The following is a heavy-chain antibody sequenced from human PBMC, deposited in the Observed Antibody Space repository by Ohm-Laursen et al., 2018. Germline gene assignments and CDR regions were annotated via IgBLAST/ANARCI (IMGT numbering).Heavy chain of an antibody. Sequence: GSLRLSCSASGFTFINNAMIWVRQAPGKGPEWLSTITSSGDGTYYAGSVKGRFTISRDNSKNTLYLQMNSLRAEDTAVYYCGRGTIFGVVAYWGQGTLVTVSS. CDR3: GRGTIFGVVAY. V-gene: IGHV3-23*01. J-gene: IGHJ4*02. D-gene: IGHD3-3*01. CDR2: ITSSGDGT. CDR1: GFTFINNA.